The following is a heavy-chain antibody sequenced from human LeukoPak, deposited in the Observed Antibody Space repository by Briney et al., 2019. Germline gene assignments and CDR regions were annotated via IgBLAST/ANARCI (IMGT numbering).Heavy chain of an antibody. CDR3: ARVAKERVCGVYYFDF. V-gene: IGHV3-13*01. Sequence: GGSLRLSCAASGFTFSDYDMHWVRQATGKGGEWVSAIGTAGDTYYTGSVKGRFTIYRENAKNSLYLQKNSRRAGDTAVYYCARVAKERVCGVYYFDFWGQGTLVTVSS. D-gene: IGHD1-1*01. CDR2: IGTAGDT. CDR1: GFTFSDYD. J-gene: IGHJ4*02.